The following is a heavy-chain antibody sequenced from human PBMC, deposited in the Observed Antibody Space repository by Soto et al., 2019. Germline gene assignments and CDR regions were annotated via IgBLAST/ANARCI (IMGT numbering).Heavy chain of an antibody. CDR2: INPKTGGT. CDR3: ARDVVGSDYFDS. Sequence: QVQLVQSGAEVRKPGASVKVSCKASGYTFTDYYMHWVRQAPGQGLEWMGWINPKTGGTNYVQKFQGRVNMTRDTTITTAYMELGRLRSDDTAVYYCARDVVGSDYFDSWGQGPLVTVSS. J-gene: IGHJ4*02. CDR1: GYTFTDYY. D-gene: IGHD1-26*01. V-gene: IGHV1-2*02.